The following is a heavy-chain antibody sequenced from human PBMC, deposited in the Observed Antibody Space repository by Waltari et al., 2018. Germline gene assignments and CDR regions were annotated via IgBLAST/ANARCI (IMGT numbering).Heavy chain of an antibody. CDR1: GGSISSYY. CDR2: IYYSGST. D-gene: IGHD2-15*01. CDR3: ARDRRINCSGGSCYAFDI. J-gene: IGHJ3*02. Sequence: QVQLQESGPGLVKPSETLSLTCTVSGGSISSYYWSWIRQPPGKGLEWIGYIYYSGSTTYNPSLKSRVTISVDTSKNQFSLKLSSVTAADTAVYYCARDRRINCSGGSCYAFDIWGQGTMVTVSS. V-gene: IGHV4-59*01.